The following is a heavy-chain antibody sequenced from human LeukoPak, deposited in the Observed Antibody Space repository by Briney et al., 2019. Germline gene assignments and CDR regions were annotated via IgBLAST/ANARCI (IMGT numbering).Heavy chain of an antibody. Sequence: GGSLRLSCVAPGFTFSSYGMHWVRQAPGKGLEWVAVISYDGSNKYYADSVKGRFTISRDNSKNTLYLQMNSLRAEDTAVYYCAKGAGYNQNWFDPWGQGTLVTVSS. V-gene: IGHV3-30*18. CDR2: ISYDGSNK. J-gene: IGHJ5*02. CDR1: GFTFSSYG. D-gene: IGHD5-24*01. CDR3: AKGAGYNQNWFDP.